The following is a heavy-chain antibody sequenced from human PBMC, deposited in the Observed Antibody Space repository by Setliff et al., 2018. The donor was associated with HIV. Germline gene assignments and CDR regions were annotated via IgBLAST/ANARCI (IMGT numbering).Heavy chain of an antibody. D-gene: IGHD2-15*01. V-gene: IGHV4-31*11. CDR1: GDSITRGGYY. CDR3: SIGKDPGLYFDN. J-gene: IGHJ4*02. Sequence: PSETLSLTCAVSGDSITRGGYYWSWIRQFAGKGLEWIADIYYSGRINYNPSLKSRLTVSIDTSKNHLSLKVISVSAADTAMYFCSIGKDPGLYFDNGRQGTLVTSPQ. CDR2: IYYSGRI.